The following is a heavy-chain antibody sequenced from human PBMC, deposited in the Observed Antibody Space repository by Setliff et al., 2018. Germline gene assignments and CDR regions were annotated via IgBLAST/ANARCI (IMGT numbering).Heavy chain of an antibody. CDR1: GASISSDGYY. J-gene: IGHJ2*01. D-gene: IGHD6-19*01. Sequence: ASETLSLTCSVSGASISSDGYYWSWIRQYPGKGLEWIGYIYYSGSTYYNPSLKSRVTISLDTSENQFSLELTSVTAADTDVYYCARSRTIAVKGGVFAVWGRGTLVTVSS. V-gene: IGHV4-31*03. CDR2: IYYSGST. CDR3: ARSRTIAVKGGVFAV.